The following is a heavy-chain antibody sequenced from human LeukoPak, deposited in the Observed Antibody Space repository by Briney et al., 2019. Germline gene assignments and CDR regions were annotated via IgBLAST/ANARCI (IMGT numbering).Heavy chain of an antibody. V-gene: IGHV4-30-4*01. D-gene: IGHD6-6*01. CDR3: ARGSWSSSIDY. J-gene: IGHJ4*02. CDR1: GGSISSGDHY. Sequence: SQTLSLTCTVSGGSISSGDHYSSWIRQPPGKGLEWIGYIYYSGSTYYNPSLKSRVTISVDTSKNQFSLKLSSVTAADTAVYYCARGSWSSSIDYWGQGTLVTVS. CDR2: IYYSGST.